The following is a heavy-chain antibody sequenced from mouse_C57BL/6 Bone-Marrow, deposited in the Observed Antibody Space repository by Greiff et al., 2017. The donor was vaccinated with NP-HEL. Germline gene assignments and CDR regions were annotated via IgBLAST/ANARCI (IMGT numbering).Heavy chain of an antibody. CDR1: GFSLTSYC. CDR2: IGRGGST. J-gene: IGHJ4*01. Sequence: VQLQESGPGLVQPSQSLSITCTASGFSLTSYCVHWVRQSPGKGLEWLEVIGRGGSTDYNTAFLSRLSITTDNSTSQVFFKMNRLLTDDTAIYYCAKNLRDDYCYYAMDYWGQGTSVTVSS. CDR3: AKNLRDDYCYYAMDY. D-gene: IGHD2-4*01. V-gene: IGHV2-5*01.